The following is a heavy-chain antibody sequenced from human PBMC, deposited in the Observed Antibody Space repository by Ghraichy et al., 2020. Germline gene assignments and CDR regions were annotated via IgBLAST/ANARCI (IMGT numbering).Heavy chain of an antibody. J-gene: IGHJ4*02. Sequence: GGSLRLSCAASGFAFSTYWMHWVRQAPGKGLVWVSRINGDGTSTIYADSVKGRFTISRDNAKNTLHLQMNSLRADDTAVYFCAREAAATGRGFDYWCQGALVTVSS. V-gene: IGHV3-74*01. CDR3: AREAAATGRGFDY. CDR2: INGDGTST. CDR1: GFAFSTYW. D-gene: IGHD6-13*01.